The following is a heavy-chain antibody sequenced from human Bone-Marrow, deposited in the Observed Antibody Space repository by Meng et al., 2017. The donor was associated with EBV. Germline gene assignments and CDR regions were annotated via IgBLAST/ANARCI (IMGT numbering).Heavy chain of an antibody. D-gene: IGHD3-10*01. CDR1: CGTCRSDC. J-gene: IGHJ4*02. CDR2: LIPKTGVA. V-gene: IGHV1-69*01. CDR3: ASESGRGFTPDY. Sequence: QVQLVQSGAEVKNPGSSVMTSCKNACGTCRSDCISRVREAPGQGLVWMGGLIPKTGVAHYVQKFQDRVSIIADESTSTHYLELSSLGSEDTDIYFCASESGRGFTPDYWGQGTLVTVSS.